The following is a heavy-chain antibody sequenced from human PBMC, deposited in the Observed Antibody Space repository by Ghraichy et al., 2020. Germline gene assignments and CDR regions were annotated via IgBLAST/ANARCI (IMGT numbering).Heavy chain of an antibody. CDR1: GFTFSSYA. CDR2: ISVSGGSAGST. CDR3: AKDRDPSSGWYPAFDY. Sequence: GGSLRLSCAASGFTFSSYAMSWVRQAPGKGLEWVSGISVSGGSAGSTYYADSVKVRFTISIGNSQNTLYLQMNSLRAEDTAVYYCAKDRDPSSGWYPAFDYWGQGTLVTVSS. D-gene: IGHD6-19*01. V-gene: IGHV3-23*01. J-gene: IGHJ4*02.